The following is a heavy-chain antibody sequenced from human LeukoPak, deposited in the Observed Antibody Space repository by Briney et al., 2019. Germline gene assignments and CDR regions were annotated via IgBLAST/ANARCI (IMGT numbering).Heavy chain of an antibody. D-gene: IGHD3-10*02. CDR3: AELGITMIGGV. V-gene: IGHV3-53*01. Sequence: GGSLRLSCVASGFIVSSSYMSWVRQAPGRGLEWVSVIYSGGSTYYADSVKGRFTIIRNNAKNSLYLQMNSLRAEDTAVYYCAELGITMIGGVWGKGTTVTISS. CDR2: IYSGGST. J-gene: IGHJ6*04. CDR1: GFIVSSSY.